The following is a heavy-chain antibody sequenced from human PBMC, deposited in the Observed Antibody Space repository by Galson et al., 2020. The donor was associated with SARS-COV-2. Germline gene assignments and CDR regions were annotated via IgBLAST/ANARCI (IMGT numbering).Heavy chain of an antibody. J-gene: IGHJ6*03. CDR3: ARGVTTQDYYYYYMDV. CDR2: IGTAGDT. D-gene: IGHD4-17*01. V-gene: IGHV3-13*01. Sequence: GESLKISCAASGFTFSSYDMHWVRQATGKGLEWVSAIGTAGDTYYPGSVKGRFTISRENAKNSLYLQMNSLRAGDTAVYYCARGVTTQDYYYYYMDVWGKGTTVTVSS. CDR1: GFTFSSYD.